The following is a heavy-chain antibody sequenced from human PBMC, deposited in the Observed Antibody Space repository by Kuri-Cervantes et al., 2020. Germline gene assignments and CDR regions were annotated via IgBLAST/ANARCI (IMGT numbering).Heavy chain of an antibody. CDR2: IYHGGTT. D-gene: IGHD2/OR15-2a*01. CDR1: GYSLSSGSY. Sequence: SETLSLTCAVSGYSLSSGSYWGWIRQPPGKGLEWIGAIYHGGTTYYNPSLKSRVTISGDTSKNQFSLRLNSVTAADTAVYFCARQGRIGGNSQFDPWGQGTLVTVSS. J-gene: IGHJ5*02. V-gene: IGHV4-38-2*01. CDR3: ARQGRIGGNSQFDP.